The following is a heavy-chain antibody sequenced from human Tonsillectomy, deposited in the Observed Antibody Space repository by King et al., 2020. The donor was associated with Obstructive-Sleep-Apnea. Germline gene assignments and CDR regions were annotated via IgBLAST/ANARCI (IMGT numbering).Heavy chain of an antibody. CDR1: GFTFSGSA. J-gene: IGHJ5*02. Sequence: VQLVESGGGLVQPGGSLKLSCAASGFTFSGSAIHWVRQASGKGLEWIGRIRSEPNSYATAYAASVKGRFIISRDDSKNMAYLQLNSLKTEDTAVYCCTRRYYYDSRADHWGQGSLVTVSS. V-gene: IGHV3-73*01. CDR2: IRSEPNSYAT. D-gene: IGHD3-22*01. CDR3: TRRYYYDSRADH.